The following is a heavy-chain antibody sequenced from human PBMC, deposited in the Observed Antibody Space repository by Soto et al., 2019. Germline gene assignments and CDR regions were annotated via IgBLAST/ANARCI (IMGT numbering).Heavy chain of an antibody. J-gene: IGHJ6*02. CDR2: INPNSGGT. D-gene: IGHD1-26*01. Sequence: QVQLLQSGADVKKHGASVKVSCKASGYTFTTYYMHWVRQAPGQGLEWMGWINPNSGGTDYAQKFQGRVTMTRDTSITTAYMELNSLRSDDTAVYYCATLLRVRGGYNTMDVWGQGPTVTVSS. CDR3: ATLLRVRGGYNTMDV. CDR1: GYTFTTYY. V-gene: IGHV1-2*02.